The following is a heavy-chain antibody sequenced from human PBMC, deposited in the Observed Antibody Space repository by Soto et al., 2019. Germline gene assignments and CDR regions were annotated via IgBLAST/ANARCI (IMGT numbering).Heavy chain of an antibody. CDR2: ISSSGSTI. CDR1: GFTFSDYY. Sequence: GGSLRLSCAASGFTFSDYYMSWIRQAQGKGLEWVSYISSSGSTIYYADSVKGRFTISRDNAKNSLYLQMNSLRAEDSAVYYCASLSGDYYYAFDIWGQGTMVTVSS. J-gene: IGHJ3*02. CDR3: ASLSGDYYYAFDI. D-gene: IGHD3-3*01. V-gene: IGHV3-11*01.